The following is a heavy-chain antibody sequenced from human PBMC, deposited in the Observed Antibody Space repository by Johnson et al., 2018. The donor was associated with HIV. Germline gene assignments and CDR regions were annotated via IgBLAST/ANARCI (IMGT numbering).Heavy chain of an antibody. CDR3: TTVLRPKPLDAFDI. CDR2: INSDGSST. Sequence: VQLVESGGDLVQPGGSLRLSCAASRFTFSWYWMHWVRQAPGKGLVWVSRINSDGSSTSYADSGKGRFTISRDNDKNTLYLQMNSLRAGDTAVYYCTTVLRPKPLDAFDIWGQGTMVTVSS. J-gene: IGHJ3*02. V-gene: IGHV3-74*01. CDR1: RFTFSWYW.